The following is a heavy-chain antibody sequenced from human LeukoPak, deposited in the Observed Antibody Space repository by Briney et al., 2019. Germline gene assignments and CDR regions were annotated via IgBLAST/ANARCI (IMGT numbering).Heavy chain of an antibody. V-gene: IGHV4-59*01. D-gene: IGHD6-13*01. CDR3: ARRYSSSWSDAFDI. CDR2: VYYSGST. J-gene: IGHJ3*02. CDR1: GGSISSYY. Sequence: PSETPSLTCSVSGGSISSYYWSWIRQPPGKGLEWIGYVYYSGSTNYNPSLKSRVTISVDTSKNQFSLKLSSVTAADTAVYYCARRYSSSWSDAFDIWGQGTMVTVSS.